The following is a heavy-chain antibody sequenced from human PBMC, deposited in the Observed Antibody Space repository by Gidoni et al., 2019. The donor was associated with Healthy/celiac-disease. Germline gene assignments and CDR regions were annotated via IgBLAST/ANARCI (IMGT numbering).Heavy chain of an antibody. J-gene: IGHJ4*02. CDR1: RFTFSSYA. D-gene: IGHD3-10*01. V-gene: IGHV3-23*01. CDR2: MSGSGGST. CDR3: AKEGPGWLNVYFDY. Sequence: EVQLLESGGGMVQPGGSLRLSCAATRFTFSSYAMSWVRQAPGNGLEWFSAMSGSGGSTYYADSVKGRFTISRDNSKNTLYLQMNSLRAEDTAVYYCAKEGPGWLNVYFDYWGQGTLVTVSS.